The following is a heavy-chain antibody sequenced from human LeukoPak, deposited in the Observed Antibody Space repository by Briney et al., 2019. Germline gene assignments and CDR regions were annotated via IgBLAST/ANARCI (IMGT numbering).Heavy chain of an antibody. CDR2: IYYSGSF. CDR3: ARSPDGYRYTYFDY. V-gene: IGHV4-59*01. Sequence: SETLSLTCTVSGGSISSYYWSWIRQPPGKGLEWIGYIYYSGSFNYNPSLKSRVTISADTSKKQFSMKLSSVTAADTAVYYCARSPDGYRYTYFDYWGQGTLATVSS. CDR1: GGSISSYY. D-gene: IGHD5-18*01. J-gene: IGHJ4*02.